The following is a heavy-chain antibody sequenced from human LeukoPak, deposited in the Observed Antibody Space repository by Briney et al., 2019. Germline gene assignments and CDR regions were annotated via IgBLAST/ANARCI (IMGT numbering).Heavy chain of an antibody. CDR1: GFHFSTYG. D-gene: IGHD7-27*01. J-gene: IGHJ4*02. V-gene: IGHV3-33*01. Sequence: GGSLRLSCAASGFHFSTYGMHWVRQAPGKGLEWVGVIWYDGSNKIYTESVKGRFTISRDNSKNTLYLQMNSLRAEDTAVYYCARDRSWGSQCYFDYWGQGTLVTVSS. CDR3: ARDRSWGSQCYFDY. CDR2: IWYDGSNK.